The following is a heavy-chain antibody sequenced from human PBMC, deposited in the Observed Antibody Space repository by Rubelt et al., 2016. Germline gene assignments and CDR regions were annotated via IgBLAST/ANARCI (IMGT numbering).Heavy chain of an antibody. CDR2: ISAYNSNT. V-gene: IGHV1-18*01. J-gene: IGHJ4*02. D-gene: IGHD2-15*01. CDR3: AGDRGGYYVGY. CDR1: GYTFTSYG. Sequence: QVQLVQSGAEVKKPGASVKVSCKASGYTFTSYGISWVRQAPGQGLEWLGWISAYNSNTNYAQKLQGRVTMTTDTATRTAYMKLSGRRSDDTAVYYCAGDRGGYYVGYWGQGNLFTVSS.